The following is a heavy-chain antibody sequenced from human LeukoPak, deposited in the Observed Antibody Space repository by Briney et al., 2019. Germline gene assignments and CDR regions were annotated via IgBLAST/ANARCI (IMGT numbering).Heavy chain of an antibody. Sequence: SETLSLTCTVSGGSISSSTYYWGWIRQPPGKGLEWIGSFSSSGSTYYNPSLKSQVTISIDTSKTQLSLKLSSVTAADTAVYYCATRTGGLNYFYGMDVWGQGTTVTVSS. J-gene: IGHJ6*02. D-gene: IGHD4-23*01. CDR1: GGSISSSTYY. CDR3: ATRTGGLNYFYGMDV. CDR2: FSSSGST. V-gene: IGHV4-39*07.